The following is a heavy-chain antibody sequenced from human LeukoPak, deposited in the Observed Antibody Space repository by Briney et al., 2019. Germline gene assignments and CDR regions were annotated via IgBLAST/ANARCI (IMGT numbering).Heavy chain of an antibody. CDR1: GGSFSGYY. CDR3: ARVERGRYYYDSSGYLNFDY. D-gene: IGHD3-22*01. Sequence: SETLSLTCAVYGGSFSGYYWSWIRQPPGKGLEWIGEINHSGSTNYNPSLKSRVTISVDTSKNQFSLKLSSVTAADTAVYYCARVERGRYYYDSSGYLNFDYWGQGTLVTVSS. J-gene: IGHJ4*02. CDR2: INHSGST. V-gene: IGHV4-34*01.